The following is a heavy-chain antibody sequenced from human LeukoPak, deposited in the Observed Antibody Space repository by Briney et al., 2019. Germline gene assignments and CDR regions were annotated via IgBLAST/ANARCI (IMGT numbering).Heavy chain of an antibody. CDR3: AKDRDPGSGYDSRGFDY. CDR1: GFTFDDHA. V-gene: IGHV3-9*01. D-gene: IGHD5-12*01. Sequence: GGSLRLSCAASGFTFDDHAMHWVRQAPGKGLQWVSGISWNGGSIGYADSVKGRFTISRDNSKNSLYLQMNSLRAEDTALYYCAKDRDPGSGYDSRGFDYWGQGTLVTASS. J-gene: IGHJ4*02. CDR2: ISWNGGSI.